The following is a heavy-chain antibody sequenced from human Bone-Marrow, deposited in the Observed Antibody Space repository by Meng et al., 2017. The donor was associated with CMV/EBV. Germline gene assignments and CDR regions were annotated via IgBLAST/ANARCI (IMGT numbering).Heavy chain of an antibody. D-gene: IGHD2-2*01. CDR1: GGTFSSYA. CDR3: ARDFGRVVPAASPGYYGMDV. Sequence: SVKVSCKASGGTFSSYAISWVRQAPGQGLEWMGGIIPIFGTANYAQKFQGRVTITADKSTSTAYMELSSLRSEDTAVYYCARDFGRVVPAASPGYYGMDVWGQGPTVTVSS. CDR2: IIPIFGTA. V-gene: IGHV1-69*06. J-gene: IGHJ6*02.